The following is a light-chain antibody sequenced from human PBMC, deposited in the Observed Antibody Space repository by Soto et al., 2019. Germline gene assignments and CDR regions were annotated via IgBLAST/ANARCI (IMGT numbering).Light chain of an antibody. V-gene: IGLV1-47*02. J-gene: IGLJ2*01. CDR3: ASWDDSMGAVI. CDR2: SNN. CDR1: SSNIGGTNY. Sequence: QSVLTQPPSASGTPGQTVFISCSGSSSNIGGTNYAYWYQQLPGAAPKLLMHSNNLRPSGVPERISGSKSGTAASLAISGLRSEDEAVYYCASWDDSMGAVIFGAGTKRTVL.